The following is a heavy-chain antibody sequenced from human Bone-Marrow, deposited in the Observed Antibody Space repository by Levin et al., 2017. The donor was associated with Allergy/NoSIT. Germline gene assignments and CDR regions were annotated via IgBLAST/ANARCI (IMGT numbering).Heavy chain of an antibody. V-gene: IGHV4-30-4*01. Sequence: SPTLSLTCTVSGGSISSGDYYWSWIRQPPGKGLEWIGYIYYSGSTYYNPSLKSRVTISVDTSKNQFSLKLSSVTAADTAVYYCARATTELLADYWGQGTLVTVSS. CDR2: IYYSGST. CDR1: GGSISSGDYY. D-gene: IGHD3-3*02. J-gene: IGHJ4*02. CDR3: ARATTELLADY.